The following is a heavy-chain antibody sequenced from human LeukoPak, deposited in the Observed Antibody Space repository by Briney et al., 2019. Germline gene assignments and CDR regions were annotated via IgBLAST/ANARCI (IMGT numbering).Heavy chain of an antibody. CDR3: ARGGGDITMIAVVLGNDFDY. CDR1: GYTFTGYY. D-gene: IGHD3-22*01. Sequence: ASVKVSCKASGYTFTGYYMHWVRQAPGQGLEWMGWINPNSGGTNYAQKFQGRVTMTRDTSISTAYMELSRLRSDDTAVYYCARGGGDITMIAVVLGNDFDYWGQGTLVTVSS. CDR2: INPNSGGT. J-gene: IGHJ4*02. V-gene: IGHV1-2*02.